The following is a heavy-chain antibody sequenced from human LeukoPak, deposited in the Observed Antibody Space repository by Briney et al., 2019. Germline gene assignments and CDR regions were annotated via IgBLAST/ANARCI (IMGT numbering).Heavy chain of an antibody. D-gene: IGHD5-12*01. Sequence: PSETLSLTCAVYGGSFSGYYWSWIRQPPGKGLEWIGEINHSGSTNYNPSLKSRVTISVDTSKNQFSLKLSSVTAADTAVYYCARETGYRGYETQPYYFDYWGQGTLATVSS. CDR3: ARETGYRGYETQPYYFDY. CDR2: INHSGST. V-gene: IGHV4-34*01. J-gene: IGHJ4*02. CDR1: GGSFSGYY.